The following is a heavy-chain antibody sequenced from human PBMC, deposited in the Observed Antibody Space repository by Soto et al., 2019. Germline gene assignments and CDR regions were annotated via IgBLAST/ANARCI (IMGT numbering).Heavy chain of an antibody. CDR3: AKGPYTNVGWTYYFES. CDR1: GFSLANYP. V-gene: IGHV3-48*02. J-gene: IGHJ4*02. D-gene: IGHD6-19*01. CDR2: SSPRGDTI. Sequence: PGRSLRLSRVASGFSLANYPMNWVRQTPGKGLEWISYSSPRGDTIYYADSVEGRFTISRDNARNSLSLHMSSLRDEDSALYYCAKGPYTNVGWTYYFESWGQGVPVTVSS.